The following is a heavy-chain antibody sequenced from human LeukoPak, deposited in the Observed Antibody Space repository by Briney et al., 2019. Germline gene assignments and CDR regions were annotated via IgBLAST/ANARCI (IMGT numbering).Heavy chain of an antibody. J-gene: IGHJ3*02. V-gene: IGHV3-7*01. CDR3: ARGFGAAGNDAFDI. Sequence: PGGSLRLSCAASGFTFSSYWMSWVRQAPGKGLEWVANIKQDGSEKYYVDSVKGRFTISRDNAKNSLYLQMNSLRAEDTAVYYCARGFGAAGNDAFDIWGQGTMVTVSS. CDR1: GFTFSSYW. CDR2: IKQDGSEK. D-gene: IGHD6-13*01.